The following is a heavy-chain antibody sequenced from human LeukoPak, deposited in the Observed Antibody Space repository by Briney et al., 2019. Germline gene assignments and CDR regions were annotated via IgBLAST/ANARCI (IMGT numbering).Heavy chain of an antibody. Sequence: ASVKVSCKVSGYTLTELSMHWVRQAPGKGLEWMGGFDPEDGETIYAQKFQGRVTMTEDTSTDTAYMELSSLRSEDTAVYYCATDLYYYDSSGYQDAFDTWGQGTMVTVSS. CDR3: ATDLYYYDSSGYQDAFDT. D-gene: IGHD3-22*01. V-gene: IGHV1-24*01. CDR1: GYTLTELS. CDR2: FDPEDGET. J-gene: IGHJ3*02.